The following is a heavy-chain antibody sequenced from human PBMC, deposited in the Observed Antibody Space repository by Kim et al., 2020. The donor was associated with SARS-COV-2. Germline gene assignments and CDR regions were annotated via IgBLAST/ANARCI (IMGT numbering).Heavy chain of an antibody. CDR3: ARLGFFGIAAAGWNWFDP. Sequence: SETLSLTCTVSGGSISSSSYYWGWIRQPPGKGLEWIGSIYYSGSTYYNPSLKSRVTISVDTSKNQFSLKLSSVTAADTAVYYCARLGFFGIAAAGWNWFDPWGQGTLVTVSS. D-gene: IGHD6-13*01. V-gene: IGHV4-39*01. J-gene: IGHJ5*02. CDR1: GGSISSSSYY. CDR2: IYYSGST.